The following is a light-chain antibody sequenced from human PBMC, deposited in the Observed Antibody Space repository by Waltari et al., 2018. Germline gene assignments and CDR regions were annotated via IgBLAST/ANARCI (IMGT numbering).Light chain of an antibody. CDR3: QQRTTWSWT. CDR1: KSVSTY. V-gene: IGKV3-11*01. CDR2: DAS. Sequence: EVVLTQSPATLSVSPGERATLSCRASKSVSTYVAWYHHKPGQAPRLLIHDASNRATGIPARFSGSGSGTDFTLTISSLEPEDFAVYYCQQRTTWSWTFGQGTKVEIK. J-gene: IGKJ1*01.